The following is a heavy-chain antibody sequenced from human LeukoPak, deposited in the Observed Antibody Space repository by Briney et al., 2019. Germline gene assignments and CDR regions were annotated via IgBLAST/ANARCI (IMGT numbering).Heavy chain of an antibody. Sequence: SETLSLTCAVYGGSFSGYYWSWIRQPPGKGLEWVGEINHSGSTYYNPSLKSRVTISVDRSKNQFSLKLSSVTAADTAVYYCARGRSSSWYAWEYFQHWGEGTLVTVSS. J-gene: IGHJ1*01. CDR3: ARGRSSSWYAWEYFQH. CDR2: INHSGST. CDR1: GGSFSGYY. V-gene: IGHV4-34*01. D-gene: IGHD6-13*01.